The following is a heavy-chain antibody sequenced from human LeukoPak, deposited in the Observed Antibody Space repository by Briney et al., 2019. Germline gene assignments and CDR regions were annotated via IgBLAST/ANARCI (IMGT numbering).Heavy chain of an antibody. CDR2: ISSSSSYI. Sequence: GGSLRLSCAASGFTFSSYSMNWVRQAPGKGLEWVSSISSSSSYIYYADSVKGRFTISRDNAKNSLYLQMNSLRAEDTAVYYCARELSVQGHAYSYYMDVWGKGTTVTPSS. D-gene: IGHD2/OR15-2a*01. V-gene: IGHV3-21*01. CDR3: ARELSVQGHAYSYYMDV. J-gene: IGHJ6*03. CDR1: GFTFSSYS.